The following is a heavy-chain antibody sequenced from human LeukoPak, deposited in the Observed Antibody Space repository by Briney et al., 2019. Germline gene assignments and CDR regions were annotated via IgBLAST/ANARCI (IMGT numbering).Heavy chain of an antibody. Sequence: ASVKVSCKASGYTFISYYMHWVRQAPGQGLEWMGVISHNGGRTNYAQKFQGRVSMTRDSSSSTVYMELSSLRYEDTAVYYCARDRMEYYDFWSGQIPGDVWGQGTTVTVS. V-gene: IGHV1-46*01. J-gene: IGHJ6*02. CDR2: ISHNGGRT. CDR1: GYTFISYY. D-gene: IGHD3-3*01. CDR3: ARDRMEYYDFWSGQIPGDV.